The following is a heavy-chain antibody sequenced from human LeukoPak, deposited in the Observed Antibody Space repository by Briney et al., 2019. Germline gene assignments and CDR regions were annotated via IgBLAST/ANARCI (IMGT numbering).Heavy chain of an antibody. CDR2: INPSNHRT. Sequence: ASVKVSCKASGYIFTNYYIHWVRQAPGQGLEWMGLINPSNHRTNYAQRFQGRVTMTRDMSTSTGYMELSSLRAEDTAVYYCAKEIRGYANDAFDIWGQGTMVTVSS. J-gene: IGHJ3*02. CDR1: GYIFTNYY. CDR3: AKEIRGYANDAFDI. V-gene: IGHV1-46*01. D-gene: IGHD3-10*01.